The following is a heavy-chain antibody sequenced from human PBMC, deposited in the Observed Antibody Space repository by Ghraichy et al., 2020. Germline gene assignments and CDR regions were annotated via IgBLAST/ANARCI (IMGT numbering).Heavy chain of an antibody. V-gene: IGHV3-23*01. D-gene: IGHD3-9*01. J-gene: IGHJ4*02. CDR1: GFTFSSYA. CDR2: ISASGGHT. CDR3: ARYFDWLLYFDY. Sequence: GGSLRLSCAVSGFTFSSYAMSWVRQAPGKGLEWVSAISASGGHTYYEDSVRGRFTISRDNSKNTLYLQMNSLRAEDTAVYYCARYFDWLLYFDYWGRGTLVTVSS.